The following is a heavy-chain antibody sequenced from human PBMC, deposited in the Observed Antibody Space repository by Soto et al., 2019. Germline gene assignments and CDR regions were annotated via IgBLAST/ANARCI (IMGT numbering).Heavy chain of an antibody. D-gene: IGHD4-17*01. CDR1: GFIFGDYA. CDR2: ISGSGSST. V-gene: IGHV3-23*01. CDR3: AKWAYGDYPGWADS. J-gene: IGHJ4*02. Sequence: GGSLRLSCTSSGFIFGDYAMSWVRHAPGKGLEWVSVISGSGSSTHYADSLRGRFTTSRDNSEKTMYLQMNGLRAEDTAVYYCAKWAYGDYPGWADSWGQGTLVTVSS.